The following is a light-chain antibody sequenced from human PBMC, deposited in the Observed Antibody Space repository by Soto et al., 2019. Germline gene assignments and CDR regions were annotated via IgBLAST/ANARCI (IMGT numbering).Light chain of an antibody. CDR3: QQYGSSPWP. CDR1: QTIRSNY. J-gene: IGKJ1*01. Sequence: ETVLTQSPGTLSLSPGERATLSCRASQTIRSNYLAWYRQTPGQAPRLLIYGASNRATGIADRFSGSGSGTDCTLIISRLEPEDFALYYCQQYGSSPWPVGQGTKVEIK. CDR2: GAS. V-gene: IGKV3-20*01.